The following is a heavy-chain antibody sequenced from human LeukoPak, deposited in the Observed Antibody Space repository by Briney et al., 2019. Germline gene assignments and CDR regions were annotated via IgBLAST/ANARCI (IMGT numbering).Heavy chain of an antibody. D-gene: IGHD3-10*01. Sequence: GGSLRLSCAVSGFIFSHYTMTWVRQAPGKGLEWVSSINGSGDATLYADSVMGRFTISGDNAKNSLYLQMNSLRAEDTAVYYCARLGFTMVRGTFDYWGQGTLVTVSS. V-gene: IGHV3-23*01. CDR3: ARLGFTMVRGTFDY. CDR2: INGSGDAT. J-gene: IGHJ4*02. CDR1: GFIFSHYT.